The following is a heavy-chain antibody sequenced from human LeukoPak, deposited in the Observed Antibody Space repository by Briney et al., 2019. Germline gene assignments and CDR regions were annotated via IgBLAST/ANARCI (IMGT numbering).Heavy chain of an antibody. J-gene: IGHJ4*02. CDR3: APFSAVTHYYFDY. Sequence: GGSLRLSCAASGFTFSSHSLMWVRQAPGKGLEWVSSISPDSGYIYYAHSVKGRFTIHRDNPENSLFLQMNSLGAEATAVYYCAPFSAVTHYYFDYWGQGTLVTVSS. D-gene: IGHD6-13*01. CDR1: GFTFSSHS. CDR2: ISPDSGYI. V-gene: IGHV3-21*01.